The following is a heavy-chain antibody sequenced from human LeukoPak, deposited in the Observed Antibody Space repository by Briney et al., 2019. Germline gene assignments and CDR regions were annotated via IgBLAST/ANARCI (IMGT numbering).Heavy chain of an antibody. J-gene: IGHJ3*02. Sequence: GGSLRLSCAASGFTFSSYAMHWVRQAPGKGLEWVAVISYDGSNKYYADSVKGRFTISRDNSKNTLYLQMNSLRAEDTAVYYCARGRRDGYNSDAFDIWGQGTMVTVSS. CDR2: ISYDGSNK. CDR1: GFTFSSYA. CDR3: ARGRRDGYNSDAFDI. V-gene: IGHV3-30-3*01. D-gene: IGHD5-24*01.